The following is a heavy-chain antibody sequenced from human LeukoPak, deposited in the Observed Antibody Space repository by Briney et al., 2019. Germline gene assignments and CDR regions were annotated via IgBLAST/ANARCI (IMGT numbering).Heavy chain of an antibody. CDR2: IYSGGST. V-gene: IGHV3-23*03. CDR1: GFTFSSYG. Sequence: GGSLRLSCAASGFTFSSYGMHWVRQAPGKGLEWVSVIYSGGSTYYADSVKGRFTISRDNSKNTVYVQMNSLRAEDSAVYYCAKGTIAASGTGDYFDNWGQGTLVTVSS. D-gene: IGHD6-13*01. J-gene: IGHJ4*02. CDR3: AKGTIAASGTGDYFDN.